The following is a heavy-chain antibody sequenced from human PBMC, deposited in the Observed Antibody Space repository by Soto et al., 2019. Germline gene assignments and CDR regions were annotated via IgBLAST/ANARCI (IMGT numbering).Heavy chain of an antibody. D-gene: IGHD2-8*02. Sequence: EVQLVESGGGLVQPGGSLRLSCIASGFSSSNYWMSWVRQAPGKGLEWVANIKQDGSEKCYVDSVKGRFTISRDNRKNSPYLQMDSLRAEDTGVYYCATRLLVTGDFDYWGQGTLVTVSS. V-gene: IGHV3-7*01. CDR1: GFSSSNYW. CDR2: IKQDGSEK. J-gene: IGHJ4*02. CDR3: ATRLLVTGDFDY.